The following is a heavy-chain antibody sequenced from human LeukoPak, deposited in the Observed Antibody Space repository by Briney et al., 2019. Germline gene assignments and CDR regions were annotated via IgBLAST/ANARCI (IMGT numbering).Heavy chain of an antibody. Sequence: GGSLRLSCAASGFTFSSHAMTWVRQAPGKGLEWGSSITGSGGSTFYGASVKGRFTISRDNSKNTLYLQMNRLRAEDTAVYYCAKLGISDGIDYWGQGTLVTVSS. CDR3: AKLGISDGIDY. CDR1: GFTFSSHA. V-gene: IGHV3-23*01. J-gene: IGHJ4*02. CDR2: ITGSGGST. D-gene: IGHD3-16*01.